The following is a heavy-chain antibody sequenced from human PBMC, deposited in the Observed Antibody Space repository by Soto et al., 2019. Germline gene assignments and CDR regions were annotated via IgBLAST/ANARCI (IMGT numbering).Heavy chain of an antibody. CDR2: ISYDGSNK. D-gene: IGHD2-15*01. Sequence: PGGSLRLSCAASGFTFSSYGMHWVRQAPGKGLEWVAVISYDGSNKYYADSVKGRFTIPRDNSKNTLYLQMNSLRAEDTAVYYCAKLIQDIVVVVAATPNAFEIWGQGTMVTVSS. CDR1: GFTFSSYG. CDR3: AKLIQDIVVVVAATPNAFEI. J-gene: IGHJ3*02. V-gene: IGHV3-30*18.